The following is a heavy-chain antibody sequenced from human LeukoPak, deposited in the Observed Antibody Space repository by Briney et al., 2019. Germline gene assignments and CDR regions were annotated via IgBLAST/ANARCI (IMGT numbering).Heavy chain of an antibody. CDR3: ARESSSFVGYYYGVDV. V-gene: IGHV3-48*02. CDR2: ISSGGSLI. Sequence: GGSPRLSCAASGFIFSKYNMNWVRQAPGKGLEWVSYISSGGSLIHYADSLRGRFTISRDDAKNSVYLQMDRLSDEDTAIYYCARESSSFVGYYYGVDVWGQGTTVTVSS. J-gene: IGHJ6*02. CDR1: GFIFSKYN.